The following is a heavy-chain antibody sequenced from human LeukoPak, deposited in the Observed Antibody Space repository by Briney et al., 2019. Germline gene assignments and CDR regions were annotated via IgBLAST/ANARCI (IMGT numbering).Heavy chain of an antibody. J-gene: IGHJ4*02. CDR2: ISSGSSYI. Sequence: PGGSLRLSCAASGFTFSSYSMNWVRQAPGKGLEWVSSISSGSSYIYYADSVKGRFTISRDNAKNSLYLQMNSLRAEDTAVYYCAKNMVRGVIDLDYWGQGTLVTVSS. CDR1: GFTFSSYS. V-gene: IGHV3-21*01. CDR3: AKNMVRGVIDLDY. D-gene: IGHD3-10*01.